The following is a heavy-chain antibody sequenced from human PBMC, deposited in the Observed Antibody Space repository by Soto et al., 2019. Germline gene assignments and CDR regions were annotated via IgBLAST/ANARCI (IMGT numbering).Heavy chain of an antibody. J-gene: IGHJ4*02. CDR1: GYTFTNYA. CDR2: INAGNGNT. CDR3: ARLSGYYLPDY. Sequence: QVQLVQSGAEEKKPGASVKVSCKASGYTFTNYAMHWARQAPGQRLEWMGWINAGNGNTKYSQKFQGRVTITRDTSASTAYMKLSSLRSEDTAVYYCARLSGYYLPDYWGQGTLVTVSS. D-gene: IGHD5-12*01. V-gene: IGHV1-3*05.